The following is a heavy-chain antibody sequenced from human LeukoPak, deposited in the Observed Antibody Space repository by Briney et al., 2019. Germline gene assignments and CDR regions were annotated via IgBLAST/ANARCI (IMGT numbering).Heavy chain of an antibody. CDR3: ARARYDSSGYRFDY. CDR2: IYYIGSP. J-gene: IGHJ4*02. Sequence: SETLSLTCTVSGDSINSGGGYHWSWIRQPPGKGLEWIGYIYYIGSPSYSPSLKSRVTISVDTSKNQFSLKLSSVTAADTAVYYCARARYDSSGYRFDYWGQGTLVTVSS. CDR1: GDSINSGGGYH. D-gene: IGHD3-22*01. V-gene: IGHV4-61*08.